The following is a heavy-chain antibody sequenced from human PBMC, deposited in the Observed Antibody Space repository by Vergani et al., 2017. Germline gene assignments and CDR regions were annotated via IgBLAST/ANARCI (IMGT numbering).Heavy chain of an antibody. CDR1: GGSLSSGGYS. CDR2: IYHSGST. V-gene: IGHV4-30-2*01. CDR3: ASYMIVEYYFDY. J-gene: IGHJ4*02. D-gene: IGHD3-22*01. Sequence: QLQLQESGSGLVKPSQTLSLTCAVSGGSLSSGGYSWSWVRQPPGKGLEWIGYIYHSGSTYYNPSLKSRVTISVDRSKNQFSLKLSSVTAADTAVYYCASYMIVEYYFDYWGQGTLVTVSS.